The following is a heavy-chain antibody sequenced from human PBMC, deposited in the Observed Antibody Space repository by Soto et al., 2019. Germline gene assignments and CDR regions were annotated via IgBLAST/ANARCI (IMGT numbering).Heavy chain of an antibody. J-gene: IGHJ6*02. Sequence: PSETLSLTCTVSGASISSGAYYWSWIRQHPGKGLEWIGYIYYRGNTYYNPSLKSRVNISVDTPKNQLSLKLNSVSAADTAVYYCARAQRGLRFLEWLPTYGMDVWGQGTTVTVSS. V-gene: IGHV4-31*03. CDR2: IYYRGNT. CDR3: ARAQRGLRFLEWLPTYGMDV. CDR1: GASISSGAYY. D-gene: IGHD3-3*01.